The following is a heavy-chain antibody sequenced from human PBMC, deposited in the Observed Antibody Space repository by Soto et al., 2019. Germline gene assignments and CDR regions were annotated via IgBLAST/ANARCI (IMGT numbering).Heavy chain of an antibody. CDR2: IYYAGTT. D-gene: IGHD3-16*01. CDR3: VLCQYDDFQVRDI. CDR1: GGSLSGYY. Sequence: SETLSLTCNISGGSLSGYYWTWTRQPPGKGLEWIGYIYYAGTTTYNPSLKSRVTISLDTPKNHFSLKLGSVTAADTAVYYCVLCQYDDFQVRDIWGQGTMVTVSS. J-gene: IGHJ3*02. V-gene: IGHV4-59*08.